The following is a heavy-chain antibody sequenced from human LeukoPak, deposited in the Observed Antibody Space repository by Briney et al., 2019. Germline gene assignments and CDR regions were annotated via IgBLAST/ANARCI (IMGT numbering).Heavy chain of an antibody. CDR3: ARDRHSGYGLGNWFDP. CDR2: IYHSGST. CDR1: GYSISSGYY. V-gene: IGHV4-38-2*02. D-gene: IGHD5-12*01. Sequence: SETLSLTCTVSGYSISSGYYWGWIRQPPGKGLEWIGSIYHSGSTYYNPSLKSRVTISVDTSKNQFSLKLSSVTAADTAVYYCARDRHSGYGLGNWFDPWGQGTLVTVSS. J-gene: IGHJ5*02.